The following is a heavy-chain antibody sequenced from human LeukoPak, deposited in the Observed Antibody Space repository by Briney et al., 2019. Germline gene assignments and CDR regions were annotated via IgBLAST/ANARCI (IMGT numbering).Heavy chain of an antibody. Sequence: GPSLTLSRAPSWLRASNSWITSARQAPRDWRECEATIRQDGSETYYVGSAKGRFTISRDNAKNSLYLQMNRLRADVTAVYYCARYFYYDISARYLRFDSWGQGALVTVSS. V-gene: IGHV3-7*01. D-gene: IGHD3-22*01. CDR3: ARYFYYDISARYLRFDS. CDR2: IRQDGSET. CDR1: WLRASNSW. J-gene: IGHJ4*02.